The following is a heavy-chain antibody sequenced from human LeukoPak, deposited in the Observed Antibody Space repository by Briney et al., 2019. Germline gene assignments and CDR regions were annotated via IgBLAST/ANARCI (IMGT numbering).Heavy chain of an antibody. D-gene: IGHD3-16*01. V-gene: IGHV3-15*01. CDR1: GLTFKDAW. CDR3: TTYDRGGPRTFDY. Sequence: GGSLRLSCAVSGLTFKDAWMSWVRQAPGKGLEWVGRIRSKTDGGTADYAAPVKGRFTISKDDPQNTLYLQMNSLNTEDTAVYYCTTYDRGGPRTFDYWGQGNLVTVSS. CDR2: IRSKTDGGTA. J-gene: IGHJ4*02.